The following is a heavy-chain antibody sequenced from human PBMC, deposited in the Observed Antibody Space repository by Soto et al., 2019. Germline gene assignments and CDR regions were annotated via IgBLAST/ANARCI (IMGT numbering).Heavy chain of an antibody. J-gene: IGHJ3*02. CDR1: GYTFTSYD. CDR2: IIPILGIA. D-gene: IGHD3-22*01. Sequence: SVKVSCKASGYTFTSYDISWVRQAPGQGLEWMGRIIPILGIANYAQKFQGRVTITADKSTSTAYMELSSLRSEDTAVYYCARETYYYDSSGYSRPDAFDIWGQGTMVTVSS. V-gene: IGHV1-69*04. CDR3: ARETYYYDSSGYSRPDAFDI.